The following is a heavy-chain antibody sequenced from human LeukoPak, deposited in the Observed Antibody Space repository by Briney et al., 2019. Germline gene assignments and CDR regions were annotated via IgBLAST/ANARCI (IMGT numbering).Heavy chain of an antibody. CDR3: AVNTVAFDI. CDR2: IYYSGST. V-gene: IGHV4-39*01. CDR1: GGSISSSSYY. Sequence: SETLSLTCTVSGGSISSSSYYWGWIRQPPGKGLEWIGSIYYSGSTYYNPSLKSRVTISVDTSKNQFSLKLSSVTAADTAVYYCAVNTVAFDIWGQGTMVTVSS. J-gene: IGHJ3*02. D-gene: IGHD2-2*02.